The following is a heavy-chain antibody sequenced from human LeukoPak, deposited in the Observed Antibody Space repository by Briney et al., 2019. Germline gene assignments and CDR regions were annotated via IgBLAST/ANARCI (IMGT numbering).Heavy chain of an antibody. D-gene: IGHD2-21*02. J-gene: IGHJ4*02. CDR3: ASLYCGADCYSGY. CDR2: ISGSGRTI. Sequence: PGGSLRLSCAASGFTFSSYEMNWVRQAPGKGLEWVSYISGSGRTIYCADSVKGRFTISRDNAKSSLYLQMNSLRAEDTAVYYCASLYCGADCYSGYWGQGTLVTVSS. CDR1: GFTFSSYE. V-gene: IGHV3-48*03.